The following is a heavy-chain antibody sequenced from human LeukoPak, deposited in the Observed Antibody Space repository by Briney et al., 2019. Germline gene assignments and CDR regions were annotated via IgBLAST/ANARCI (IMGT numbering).Heavy chain of an antibody. Sequence: LSLTCTVSGYSISSGYYWGWIRQPPGKGLEWVSYISSSGSTIYNADSVKGRFTISRDNAKNSLYLQMNSLRAEDTAVYYCAREFIYSSGYYGAFDIWGQGTMVTVSS. D-gene: IGHD3-22*01. CDR1: GYSISSGYY. CDR3: AREFIYSSGYYGAFDI. V-gene: IGHV3-11*01. CDR2: ISSSGSTI. J-gene: IGHJ3*02.